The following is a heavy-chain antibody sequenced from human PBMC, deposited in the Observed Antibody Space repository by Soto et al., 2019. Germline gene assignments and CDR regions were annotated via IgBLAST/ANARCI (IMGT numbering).Heavy chain of an antibody. D-gene: IGHD4-17*01. CDR1: GGSISNYY. CDR2: IYYSGTT. CDR3: ARHETFNGDYDY. V-gene: IGHV4-59*01. J-gene: IGHJ4*02. Sequence: PSETLSLTCTVSGGSISNYYWTWIRQPPGKGLEWIGYIYYSGTTNYNPSLKSRVTISVDTSKNQFSLKLSSVTAADTAVYYCARHETFNGDYDYWGQGTLVTVSS.